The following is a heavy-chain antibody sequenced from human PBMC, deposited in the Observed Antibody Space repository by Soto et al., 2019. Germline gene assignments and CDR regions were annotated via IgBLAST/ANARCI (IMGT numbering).Heavy chain of an antibody. CDR3: AASIFYYGMDV. CDR1: GYTFTNYW. J-gene: IGHJ6*02. V-gene: IGHV5-51*01. CDR2: IYPGDSDT. Sequence: GESLKISCKGSGYTFTNYWIGWVRQMPGKGLEWMGIIYPGDSDTKYNPSFQGQITISADKSITTTYLQWSSLKASDTAIYYCAASIFYYGMDVWGQGTTVTAP.